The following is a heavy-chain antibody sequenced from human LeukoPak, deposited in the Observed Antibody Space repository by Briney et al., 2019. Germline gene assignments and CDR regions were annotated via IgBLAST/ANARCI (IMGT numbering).Heavy chain of an antibody. CDR2: IYYSGST. CDR3: ARQGAPYCLRSTYFDY. V-gene: IGHV4-59*08. CDR1: GASMSSNY. Sequence: PSETLSLTYTVSGASMSSNYCIWVRQPPGKGLEWIGYIYYSGSTNYNPSLKSRVTISLDASKSQFSLKLTSMTAAATAVYYCARQGAPYCLRSTYFDYWGQGTLVTVSS. D-gene: IGHD2/OR15-2a*01. J-gene: IGHJ4*02.